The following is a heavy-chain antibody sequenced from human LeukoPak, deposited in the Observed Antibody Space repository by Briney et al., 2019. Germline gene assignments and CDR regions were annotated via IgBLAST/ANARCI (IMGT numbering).Heavy chain of an antibody. D-gene: IGHD5-12*01. CDR1: RGSISSSY. J-gene: IGHJ3*02. CDR3: ARTRIVATTADAFDI. Sequence: SETLSLTCTVSRGSISSSYWSWIRQPPGKGLEWIGYIYYSGSTYYNPSLKSRVTISVDTSKNQFSLKLSSVTAADTAVYYCARTRIVATTADAFDIWGQGTMVTVSS. V-gene: IGHV4-30-4*08. CDR2: IYYSGST.